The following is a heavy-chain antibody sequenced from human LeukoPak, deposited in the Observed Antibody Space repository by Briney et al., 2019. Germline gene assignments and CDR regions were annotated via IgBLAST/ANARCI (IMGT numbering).Heavy chain of an antibody. CDR3: AKNPVLLWFGELLYFDY. V-gene: IGHV3-23*01. CDR1: GFTFSSHA. Sequence: GGSLRLSCAASGFTFSSHAMSWVRQAPGKGLEWVSAISGSGGSTYYADSVKGRFTISRDNSKNTLYLQMNSLRAEDTAVYYCAKNPVLLWFGELLYFDYWGQGTLVTVSS. D-gene: IGHD3-10*01. CDR2: ISGSGGST. J-gene: IGHJ4*02.